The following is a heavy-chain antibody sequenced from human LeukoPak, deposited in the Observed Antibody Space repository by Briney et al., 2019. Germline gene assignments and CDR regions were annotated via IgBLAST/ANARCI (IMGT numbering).Heavy chain of an antibody. Sequence: GGSLRLSCTASGFTFSDYWLTWVRQAPGKGPEWVANIKQDGSQRYYVDSVRGRFTISRDNAKNSLFLQMNGLRAEDTAVYYCARRGGSSSRRSPIDYWGQGTLVTVSS. J-gene: IGHJ4*02. CDR1: GFTFSDYW. CDR3: ARRGGSSSRRSPIDY. CDR2: IKQDGSQR. V-gene: IGHV3-7*01. D-gene: IGHD6-6*01.